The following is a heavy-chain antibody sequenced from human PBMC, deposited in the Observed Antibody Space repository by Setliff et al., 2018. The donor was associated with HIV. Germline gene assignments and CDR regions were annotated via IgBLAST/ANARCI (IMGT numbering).Heavy chain of an antibody. CDR2: IYYTGST. V-gene: IGHV4-30-4*08. CDR3: AAKKSGDYPFN. D-gene: IGHD4-17*01. Sequence: PSETLSLTCTVSGGSITSGDYHWSWIRQPPGKGLEWIGYIYYTGSTYYNPSLKSRLTISLDTSKNQFSLKVGSVTAADTAVYYCAAKKSGDYPFNWGQGTLVTVSS. J-gene: IGHJ4*02. CDR1: GGSITSGDYH.